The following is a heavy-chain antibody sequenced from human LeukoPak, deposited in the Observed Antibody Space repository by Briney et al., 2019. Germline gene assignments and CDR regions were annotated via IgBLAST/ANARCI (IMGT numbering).Heavy chain of an antibody. CDR2: ISSSSSDI. V-gene: IGHV3-21*01. J-gene: IGHJ4*02. D-gene: IGHD5-18*01. CDR1: GLIFSSYS. CDR3: ARGRGYSYGNLGY. Sequence: GGSLRLSCAASGLIFSSYSMNWFRQAPGKGLEWVSSISSSSSDIYYADSVKGRFTISRDNAKNSLYLQMNSLRAEDTAVYYCARGRGYSYGNLGYWGQGTLVTVSS.